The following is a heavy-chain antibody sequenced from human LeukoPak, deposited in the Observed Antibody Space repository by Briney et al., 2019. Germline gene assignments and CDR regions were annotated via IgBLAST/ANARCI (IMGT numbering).Heavy chain of an antibody. CDR2: IYYSGST. CDR3: AVSAAALFDP. Sequence: SETLSLTCTVSGGSISSYYWSWIRQPPGKGLEWIGYIYYSGSTNYNPSLKSRVTISVDTSKNQFSLMLNSVTAAGTAVYYCAVSAAALFDPWGQGTLVTVSS. J-gene: IGHJ5*02. CDR1: GGSISSYY. V-gene: IGHV4-59*12. D-gene: IGHD6-6*01.